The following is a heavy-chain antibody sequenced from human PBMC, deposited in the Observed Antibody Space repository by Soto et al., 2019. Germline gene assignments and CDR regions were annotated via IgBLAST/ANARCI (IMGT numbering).Heavy chain of an antibody. CDR3: AKDLGAAGDTYYFGY. CDR1: GFTYNSYA. J-gene: IGHJ4*02. Sequence: EVQLLESGGGWVQPGESLRLSCAASGFTYNSYAMSWVRQAPGKGLEWVSAISGSGGSTYYADSVKGRFTISRDNSKNTLYVQMNSLRAEDTAVYYCAKDLGAAGDTYYFGYWGQGTLVTVSS. D-gene: IGHD6-13*01. V-gene: IGHV3-23*01. CDR2: ISGSGGST.